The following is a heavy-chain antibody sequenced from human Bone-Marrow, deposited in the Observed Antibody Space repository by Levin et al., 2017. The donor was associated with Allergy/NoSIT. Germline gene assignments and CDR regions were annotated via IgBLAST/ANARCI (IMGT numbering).Heavy chain of an antibody. CDR2: LSYHGSNE. V-gene: IGHV3-30*04. J-gene: IGHJ4*02. CDR1: GFTFSSYS. Sequence: GGSLRLSCAASGFTFSSYSMHWVRQAPGKGLEWVAMLSYHGSNEYYGDSAKGRFTVSRDNSKNTLYLQMNSLRADDTAVYYCARAVDNTKLGFDDWGRGTLVTVSS. CDR3: ARAVDNTKLGFDD. D-gene: IGHD5-12*01.